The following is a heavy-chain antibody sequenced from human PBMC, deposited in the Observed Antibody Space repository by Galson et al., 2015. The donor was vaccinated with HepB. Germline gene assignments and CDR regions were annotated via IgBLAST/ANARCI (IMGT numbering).Heavy chain of an antibody. J-gene: IGHJ6*02. Sequence: SVKVSCKASGYTFTGYYMHWVRQAPGQGLEWMGWINPNSGGTNYAQKLQGWVTMTRDTSISTAYMELSRLRSDDTAVYYCARWRYYGSGSYGAPLYGMDVWGQGTTVTVSS. CDR2: INPNSGGT. D-gene: IGHD3-10*01. V-gene: IGHV1-2*04. CDR1: GYTFTGYY. CDR3: ARWRYYGSGSYGAPLYGMDV.